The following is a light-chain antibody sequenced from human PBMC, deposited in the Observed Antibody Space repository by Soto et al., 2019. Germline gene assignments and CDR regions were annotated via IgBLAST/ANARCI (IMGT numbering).Light chain of an antibody. J-gene: IGLJ1*01. Sequence: QSVLTQPASVSGSPGQSITISCTGSVSDVGNFGPVSWYQQHPGQVPKLIIYEGNRRPPGVSSRFSGSKSGNTASLTISGLQAEDEADYYCFSYVVARTYVFATRTKVTVL. CDR1: VSDVGNFGP. V-gene: IGLV2-23*01. CDR3: FSYVVARTYV. CDR2: EGN.